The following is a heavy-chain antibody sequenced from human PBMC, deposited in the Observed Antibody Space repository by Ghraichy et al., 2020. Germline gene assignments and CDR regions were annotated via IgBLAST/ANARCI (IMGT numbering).Heavy chain of an antibody. J-gene: IGHJ6*02. D-gene: IGHD2-8*01. Sequence: SLNISCAASRFTSSSYAMHWVRQAPGEGLEWVAVISYDGSNKYYADSVKGRFTISRDNSKNTLYLQMNSLRAEDTAVYYCARDRYCTNGACYVGGMDVWGQGTTVTVSS. V-gene: IGHV3-30*04. CDR2: ISYDGSNK. CDR3: ARDRYCTNGACYVGGMDV. CDR1: RFTSSSYA.